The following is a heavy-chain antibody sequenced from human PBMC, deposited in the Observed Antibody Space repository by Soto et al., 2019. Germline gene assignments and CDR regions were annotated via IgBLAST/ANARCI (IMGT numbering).Heavy chain of an antibody. CDR2: ISAYNGNT. V-gene: IGHV1-18*01. Sequence: QVQLVQSGAEVKKPGASVKVSCKASGYSFTSYGISWVRQAPGQGLEWMGWISAYNGNTNYAQKLQGRVTMTTDTSTSTAYMELRSLRSDDTAVYYCARWSVVNGGYYYYGMDVWGQGTTFTVSS. D-gene: IGHD3-3*01. CDR1: GYSFTSYG. CDR3: ARWSVVNGGYYYYGMDV. J-gene: IGHJ6*02.